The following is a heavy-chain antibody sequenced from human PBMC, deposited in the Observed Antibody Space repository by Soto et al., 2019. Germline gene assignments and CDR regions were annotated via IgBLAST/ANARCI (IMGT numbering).Heavy chain of an antibody. CDR3: ARGLTRGYSGYDFGYYYYGMDV. Sequence: SVKVSCKASGGTFSSYAISWVRQAPGQGLEWMGGIIPIFGTANYAQKFQGRVTITADKSTSTAYMELSSLRSEDTAVYYCARGLTRGYSGYDFGYYYYGMDVWGQGTTVTVSS. D-gene: IGHD5-12*01. CDR1: GGTFSSYA. J-gene: IGHJ6*02. V-gene: IGHV1-69*06. CDR2: IIPIFGTA.